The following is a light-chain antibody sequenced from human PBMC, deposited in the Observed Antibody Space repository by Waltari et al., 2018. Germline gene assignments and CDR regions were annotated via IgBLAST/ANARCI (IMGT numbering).Light chain of an antibody. V-gene: IGKV3-11*01. Sequence: EIVLTQSPATLSLSAGERATLSCRASQRVFNFLAWYQQKPRQAPRLLIYDTSKRATGIPARFSGSGSGTDFTLTISNLEAEDFALYFCQQGSVLPLTFGGGTKVDIK. CDR3: QQGSVLPLT. J-gene: IGKJ4*01. CDR2: DTS. CDR1: QRVFNF.